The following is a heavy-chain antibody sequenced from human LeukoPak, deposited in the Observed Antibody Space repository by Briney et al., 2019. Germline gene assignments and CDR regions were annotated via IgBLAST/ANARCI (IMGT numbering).Heavy chain of an antibody. D-gene: IGHD3-10*01. Sequence: GGSLRLSCAASGFTFSNYAMSWVRQAPGKGLEWVSAISGSGGSTYYADSVKGRFTISRDNSKNTLYLQMNSLRAEDTAVYYCAKDYYGSGSWRALFDYWGQGTLVTVSS. CDR3: AKDYYGSGSWRALFDY. J-gene: IGHJ4*02. V-gene: IGHV3-23*01. CDR2: ISGSGGST. CDR1: GFTFSNYA.